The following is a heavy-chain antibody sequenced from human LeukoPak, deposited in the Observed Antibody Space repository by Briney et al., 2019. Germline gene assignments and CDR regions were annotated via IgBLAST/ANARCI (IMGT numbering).Heavy chain of an antibody. J-gene: IGHJ4*02. Sequence: SETLSLTCAVYGGSFSGCYWSWIRQPPGKGLEWIGEINHSGSTNYNPSLKSRVTISVDTSKNQFSLKLSSVTAADTAVYYCARRKWLRLRGVFDYWGQGTLVTVSS. CDR1: GGSFSGCY. D-gene: IGHD5-12*01. V-gene: IGHV4-34*01. CDR2: INHSGST. CDR3: ARRKWLRLRGVFDY.